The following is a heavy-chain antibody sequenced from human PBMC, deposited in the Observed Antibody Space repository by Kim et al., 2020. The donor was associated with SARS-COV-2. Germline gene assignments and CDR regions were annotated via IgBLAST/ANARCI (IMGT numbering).Heavy chain of an antibody. Sequence: YNPTHKSRVTMTVETSKNQFSMKLSPVTAADTAVYYWARREGGSNYFDYWGQGTLVTVSS. D-gene: IGHD1-26*01. V-gene: IGHV4-59*08. J-gene: IGHJ4*02. CDR3: ARREGGSNYFDY.